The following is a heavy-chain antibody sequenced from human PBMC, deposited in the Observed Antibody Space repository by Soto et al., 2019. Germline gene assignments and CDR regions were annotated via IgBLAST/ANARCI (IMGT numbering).Heavy chain of an antibody. CDR3: ARGRMVRGVRLNWFDP. CDR2: IYYSGST. Sequence: SETLSLTCTVSGGSISSGGYYWSWIRQHPGKGLEWIGYIYYSGSTYYNPSLKSRVTISVDTSKNQFSLKLSSVTAADTAVYYCARGRMVRGVRLNWFDPWGQGTLVTVSS. D-gene: IGHD3-10*01. V-gene: IGHV4-31*03. J-gene: IGHJ5*02. CDR1: GGSISSGGYY.